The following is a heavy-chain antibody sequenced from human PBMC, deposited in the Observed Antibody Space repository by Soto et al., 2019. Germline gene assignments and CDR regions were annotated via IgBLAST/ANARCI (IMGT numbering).Heavy chain of an antibody. CDR2: INHSGSA. V-gene: IGHV4-34*01. CDR1: GGSFSGYI. Sequence: PSETLSLTCDVYGGSFSGYIWTWIRQTPEKEHQWIGQINHSGSANYIPSLKSRVTISVLTSNSQFSLELISVTAADTAVYYCSRGLITGSQYSGGWYYFDSWGQGTQVTVSS. J-gene: IGHJ4*02. D-gene: IGHD1-26*01. CDR3: SRGLITGSQYSGGWYYFDS.